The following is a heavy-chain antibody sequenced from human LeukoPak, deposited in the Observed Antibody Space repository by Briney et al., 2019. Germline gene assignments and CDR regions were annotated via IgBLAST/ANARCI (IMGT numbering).Heavy chain of an antibody. CDR2: INPNSGGT. Sequence: ASVKVSCKASGYTFIGYCMHWVRQAPGQGLEWMGWINPNSGGTNYAQKFQGRVTMTRDTSISTAYMELSRLRSDDTAVYYCASLIRGREYSNSEVDYWGQGTLVTVPS. D-gene: IGHD6-6*01. CDR3: ASLIRGREYSNSEVDY. V-gene: IGHV1-2*02. CDR1: GYTFIGYC. J-gene: IGHJ4*02.